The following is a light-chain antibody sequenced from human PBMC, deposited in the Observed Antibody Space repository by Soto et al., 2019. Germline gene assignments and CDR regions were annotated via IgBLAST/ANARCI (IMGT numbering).Light chain of an antibody. CDR3: QQYNNWPDT. Sequence: ETVSTQSPSTVSVSTGERVTLSCRASQSVSSNLAWYQQKPGQAPSLLIYGAFTRATGIPARFSGTGSGTEFTLTISSLQSEDFAVYYCQQYNNWPDTFGQGSKVDIK. V-gene: IGKV3-15*01. J-gene: IGKJ1*01. CDR2: GAF. CDR1: QSVSSN.